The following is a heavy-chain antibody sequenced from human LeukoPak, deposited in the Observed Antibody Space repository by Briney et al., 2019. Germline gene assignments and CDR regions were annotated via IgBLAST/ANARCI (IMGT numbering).Heavy chain of an antibody. CDR1: GGSFSGYY. V-gene: IGHV4-34*01. Sequence: SETLSLTCAVYGGSFSGYYWSWIRQPPGKRLEWIGEINHSGSTNYNPSLKSRVTISVDTSKNQFSLKLSSVTAADTAVYYCARNDILTGYTRGFDPWGQGTLVTVSS. D-gene: IGHD3-9*01. CDR2: INHSGST. CDR3: ARNDILTGYTRGFDP. J-gene: IGHJ5*02.